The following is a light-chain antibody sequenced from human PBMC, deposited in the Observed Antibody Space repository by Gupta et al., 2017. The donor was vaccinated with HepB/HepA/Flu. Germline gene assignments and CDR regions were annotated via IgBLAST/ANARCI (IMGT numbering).Light chain of an antibody. CDR3: QSYDSSLTVL. J-gene: IGLJ2*01. V-gene: IGLV1-40*01. Sequence: QSVLPQPPSVSGAPGPRVTISCTGSSSNIGAGYDVHWYQQLPGTAPKLLIYANTNRPSGVPDRFSGSKSGTSASLAITGLQAEDEADYYCQSYDSSLTVLFGGGTKLTVL. CDR1: SSNIGAGYD. CDR2: ANT.